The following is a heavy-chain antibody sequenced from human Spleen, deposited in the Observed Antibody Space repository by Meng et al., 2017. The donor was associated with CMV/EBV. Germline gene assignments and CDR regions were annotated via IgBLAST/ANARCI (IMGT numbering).Heavy chain of an antibody. V-gene: IGHV1-69*05. D-gene: IGHD2-2*02. J-gene: IGHJ4*02. Sequence: RWVRQAPGQGLEWMGGIIPIFGPANYAQKFQGRVTITTDQSTSTAYMELSSLRSEDTAVYYCARVGYCSGTSCYTGDYSSSRHFDYWGQGTLVTVSS. CDR3: ARVGYCSGTSCYTGDYSSSRHFDY. CDR2: IIPIFGPA.